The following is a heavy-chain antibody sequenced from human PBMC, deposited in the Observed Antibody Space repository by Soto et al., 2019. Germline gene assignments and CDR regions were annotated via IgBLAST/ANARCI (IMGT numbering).Heavy chain of an antibody. V-gene: IGHV3-21*01. Sequence: PGGSLRLSCAASGFTFSSYSMNWVRQAPGKGLEWVSSISSSSSYIYYADSVKGRFTISRDNAKNSLYLQMNSLRAEDTAVYYWAREAIRDFWSGPSGMDVWGQGTTVTVSS. CDR3: AREAIRDFWSGPSGMDV. CDR2: ISSSSSYI. J-gene: IGHJ6*02. D-gene: IGHD3-3*01. CDR1: GFTFSSYS.